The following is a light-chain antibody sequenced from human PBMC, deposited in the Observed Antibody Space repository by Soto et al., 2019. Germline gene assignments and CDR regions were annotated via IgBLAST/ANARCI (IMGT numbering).Light chain of an antibody. V-gene: IGLV2-14*01. Sequence: QSVLTQPASVSGSPGQSITISCTGTSSDVGGYNYVSWYQQHPGKAPKLMIYEVSNRPSGVSNRFSGSKSGNTASLTISGLQAEDEADYYCSSYTSSSTLHVFGTGTTVTAL. CDR2: EVS. J-gene: IGLJ1*01. CDR1: SSDVGGYNY. CDR3: SSYTSSSTLHV.